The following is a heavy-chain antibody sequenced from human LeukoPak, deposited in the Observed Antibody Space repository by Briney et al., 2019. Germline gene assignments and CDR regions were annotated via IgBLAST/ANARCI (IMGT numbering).Heavy chain of an antibody. CDR1: GSTFSSYA. V-gene: IGHV3-30-3*01. Sequence: QSGGSLRLSCAASGSTFSSYAMHWVRQAPGKGLEWVAVISYDGSNKYYADSVKGRFTISRDNSKNTLYLQMNSLRAEDTAVYYCARVTAMVPDYWGQGTLVTVSS. CDR3: ARVTAMVPDY. J-gene: IGHJ4*02. D-gene: IGHD5-18*01. CDR2: ISYDGSNK.